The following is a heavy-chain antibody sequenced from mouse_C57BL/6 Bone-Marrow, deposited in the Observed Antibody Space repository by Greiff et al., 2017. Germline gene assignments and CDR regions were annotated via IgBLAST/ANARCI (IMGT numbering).Heavy chain of an antibody. CDR3: ARFYYSNPYYAMDY. CDR1: GYTFTSYW. D-gene: IGHD2-5*01. V-gene: IGHV1-52*01. CDR2: IDPSDSET. Sequence: QVHVKQPGAELVRPGSSVKLSCKASGYTFTSYWMHWVKQRPIQGLEWIGNIDPSDSETHYNQKFKDKATLTVDKSSSTAYMQLSSLTSEDSAVYYCARFYYSNPYYAMDYWGQGTSVTVSS. J-gene: IGHJ4*01.